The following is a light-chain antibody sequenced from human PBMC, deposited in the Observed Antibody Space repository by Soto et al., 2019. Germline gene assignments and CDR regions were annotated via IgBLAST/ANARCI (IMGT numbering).Light chain of an antibody. Sequence: AIRMTQSPSSLSASTGDRVTITCRASPGISSYLAWYQQKPGKAPKLLIYAASTLQSGVPSRFSGSGSGTDFTLTISCLLSEDFATYYCQQYYSYPRTFGQGTKVEIK. V-gene: IGKV1-8*01. CDR1: PGISSY. CDR3: QQYYSYPRT. J-gene: IGKJ1*01. CDR2: AAS.